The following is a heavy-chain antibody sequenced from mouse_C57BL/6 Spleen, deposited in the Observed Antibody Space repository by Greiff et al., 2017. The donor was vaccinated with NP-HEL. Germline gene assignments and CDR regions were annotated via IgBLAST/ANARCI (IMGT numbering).Heavy chain of an antibody. CDR3: ARQGYGNYGWYFDV. J-gene: IGHJ1*03. Sequence: EVQVVESGGDLVKPGGSLKLSCAASGFTFSSYGMSWVRQTPDKRLEWVATISSGGSYTYYPDSVKGRFTISRDNAKNTLYLQMSSLKSEDTAMYYCARQGYGNYGWYFDVWGTGTTVTVSS. V-gene: IGHV5-6*01. CDR1: GFTFSSYG. D-gene: IGHD2-10*02. CDR2: ISSGGSYT.